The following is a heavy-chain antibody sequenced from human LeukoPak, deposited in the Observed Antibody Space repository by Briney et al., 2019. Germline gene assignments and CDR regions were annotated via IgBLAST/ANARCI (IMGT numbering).Heavy chain of an antibody. Sequence: SETLSLTCAVSGDSVSGSNWWSWARQPPGKGLAWIGEIYHSGSTNYNPSLKSRVTISVDKSKNQFSLRLSSVTAADTAVYYCARNYDISGYYHFDYWGQGTLVTVSS. CDR1: GDSVSGSNW. CDR3: ARNYDISGYYHFDY. CDR2: IYHSGST. V-gene: IGHV4-4*02. D-gene: IGHD3-22*01. J-gene: IGHJ4*02.